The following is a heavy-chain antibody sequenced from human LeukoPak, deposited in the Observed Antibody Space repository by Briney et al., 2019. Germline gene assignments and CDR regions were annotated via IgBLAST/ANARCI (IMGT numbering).Heavy chain of an antibody. J-gene: IGHJ4*02. D-gene: IGHD6-13*01. CDR1: GFTFSSYG. V-gene: IGHV3-33*03. CDR3: AKGGEPGYSSSWFDY. Sequence: GGSLRLSCAASGFTFSSYGMHWVRQAPGKGLEWVAVIWNGGSNKYYADSVKGRFTISRDNSKNTLYLQMNSLRAEDTAVYYCAKGGEPGYSSSWFDYWGQGTLVTVS. CDR2: IWNGGSNK.